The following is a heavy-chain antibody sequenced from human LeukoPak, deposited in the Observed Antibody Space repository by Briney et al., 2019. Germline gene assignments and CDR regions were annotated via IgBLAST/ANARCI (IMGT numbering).Heavy chain of an antibody. J-gene: IGHJ4*02. Sequence: SETLSLTCTVSGVSITSYYWSWVRQPPGTGLEWIGSIYHSGSTNDNPSLKSRVTTSVDTSKNQFSLKLSSVTAADTAVYYCARRGYYYDSSHYYYFDYWGQGTLVTVSS. CDR3: ARRGYYYDSSHYYYFDY. CDR1: GVSITSYY. CDR2: IYHSGST. D-gene: IGHD3-22*01. V-gene: IGHV4-59*08.